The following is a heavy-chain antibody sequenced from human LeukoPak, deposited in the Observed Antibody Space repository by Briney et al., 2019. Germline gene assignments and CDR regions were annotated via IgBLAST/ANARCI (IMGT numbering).Heavy chain of an antibody. D-gene: IGHD1-14*01. Sequence: ASVKVSCKASGYTFTIYGISWVRQAPGQGLEWMGWINPNSGGTNYAQKFQGRVTMTRDTSISTAYMELSRLRSDDTAVYYCARDSTGYWGQGTLVTVSS. J-gene: IGHJ4*02. CDR1: GYTFTIYG. CDR2: INPNSGGT. CDR3: ARDSTGY. V-gene: IGHV1-2*02.